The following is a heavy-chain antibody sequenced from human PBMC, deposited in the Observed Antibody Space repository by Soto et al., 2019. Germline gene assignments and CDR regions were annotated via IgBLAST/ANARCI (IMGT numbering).Heavy chain of an antibody. CDR1: GFTFSSYG. V-gene: IGHV3-33*01. Sequence: GGSLRLSCAASGFTFSSYGMHWVRQAPGKGLEWVAVIWYDGSNKYYADSVKGRFTISRDNSKNTLYLQVNSLRAEDTAVYYCARTMAAADYYYYGMDVWGQGTTVTVSS. CDR2: IWYDGSNK. J-gene: IGHJ6*02. CDR3: ARTMAAADYYYYGMDV. D-gene: IGHD2-15*01.